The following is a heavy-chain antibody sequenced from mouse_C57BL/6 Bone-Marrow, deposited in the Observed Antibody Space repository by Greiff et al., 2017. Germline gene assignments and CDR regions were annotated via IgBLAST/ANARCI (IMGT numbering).Heavy chain of an antibody. V-gene: IGHV1-55*01. Sequence: VQLQQPGAELVKPGASVKMSCKASGYTFTSYWITWVKQRPGQGLEWIGDIYPGSGSTNYNEKFKSKATLTVDPSSSTAYMQLSSLTSEDSAVYYCAQIAYYYGSSYWYFDVWGTGTTVTVSS. CDR1: GYTFTSYW. D-gene: IGHD1-1*01. CDR3: AQIAYYYGSSYWYFDV. J-gene: IGHJ1*03. CDR2: IYPGSGST.